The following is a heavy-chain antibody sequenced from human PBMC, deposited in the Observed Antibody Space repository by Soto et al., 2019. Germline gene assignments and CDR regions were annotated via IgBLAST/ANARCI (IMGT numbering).Heavy chain of an antibody. CDR3: VRMSYDSSGFHDGFDY. V-gene: IGHV3-13*01. CDR2: IGTTGDT. CDR1: GFTFSTYD. J-gene: IGHJ4*02. D-gene: IGHD3-22*01. Sequence: EVQLVESGGGLVQPGGSLRLSCAASGFTFSTYDMYWVRQATGKGLEWVSGIGTTGDTYYLGSVKGRFTISRENTRNSLYRQINTLRAEDTAVYYCVRMSYDSSGFHDGFDYRGQGTLVTVS.